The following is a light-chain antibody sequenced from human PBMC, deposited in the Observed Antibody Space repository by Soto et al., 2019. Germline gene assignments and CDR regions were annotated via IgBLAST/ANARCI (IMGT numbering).Light chain of an antibody. CDR1: SSNIGAGYD. V-gene: IGLV1-40*01. J-gene: IGLJ1*01. Sequence: QSVLTQPPSVSGAPGQRVTISCTGSSSNIGAGYDVHWYQQLPGTAPKLLIYGNSNRPSGVPDRFSGSKSGTSASLAITGLQAEDEADYYCQSYDSRLSGYVLGTGNKVTIL. CDR2: GNS. CDR3: QSYDSRLSGYV.